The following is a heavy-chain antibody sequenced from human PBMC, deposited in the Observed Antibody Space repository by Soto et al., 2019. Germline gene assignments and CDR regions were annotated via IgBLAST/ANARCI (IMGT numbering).Heavy chain of an antibody. Sequence: QVQLVQSGAEVKKPGSSVKVSCKASGGTFSSYAISWVRQAPGQGLEWMGGIIPIFGTANYAQKFQGRVTITADKSTSTAYMELSSMRSEDTAVDYCARDLHYYGSASYQTTGYFDLWGSGTLVTVAS. CDR1: GGTFSSYA. V-gene: IGHV1-69*06. J-gene: IGHJ2*01. CDR2: IIPIFGTA. CDR3: ARDLHYYGSASYQTTGYFDL. D-gene: IGHD3-10*01.